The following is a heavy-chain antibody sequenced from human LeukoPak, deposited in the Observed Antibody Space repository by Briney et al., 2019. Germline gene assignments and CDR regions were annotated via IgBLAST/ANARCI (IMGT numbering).Heavy chain of an antibody. J-gene: IGHJ4*02. CDR2: FYFTAST. V-gene: IGHV4-30-2*01. D-gene: IGHD5-18*01. Sequence: TSETLSLTCTVSGGSISSDDHSWSWIRQPPGKGLEWIGHFYFTASTYYNPSLKTRVVISVDRSRNQFSLRLSSVTAADTAVYYCARGEDTAMANDYWGQGTLVTVSS. CDR3: ARGEDTAMANDY. CDR1: GGSISSDDHS.